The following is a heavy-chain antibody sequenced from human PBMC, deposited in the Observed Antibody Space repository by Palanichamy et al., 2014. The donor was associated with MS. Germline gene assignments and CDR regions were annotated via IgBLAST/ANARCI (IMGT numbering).Heavy chain of an antibody. V-gene: IGHV3-53*01. CDR3: ARESDRCSGGSCHIDY. CDR1: GFIVSSNY. CDR2: IYSGDST. D-gene: IGHD2-15*01. Sequence: EVQLVESGGGLIQPGGSLRLSCAASGFIVSSNYMSWVRQAPGKGLEWVSIIYSGDSTFYADSVKGRFTISRDKSKNMLSLQMNSLRAEDTAVYYCARESDRCSGGSCHIDYWGQGTLVTVS. J-gene: IGHJ4*02.